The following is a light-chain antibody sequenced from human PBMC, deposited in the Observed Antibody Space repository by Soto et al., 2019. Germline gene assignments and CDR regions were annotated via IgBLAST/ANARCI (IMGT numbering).Light chain of an antibody. Sequence: QPPLTQPAPVPGPPGQSITISCTGTRRDVGGYNYVSWYQQYPGKSPKLLIYEVTHRPSGVSNRFSGSKSGNTASLTISGLQAEDEADYYCSSYTISNTLPFVFGTGTKVTVL. CDR1: RRDVGGYNY. CDR3: SSYTISNTLPFV. V-gene: IGLV2-14*01. J-gene: IGLJ1*01. CDR2: EVT.